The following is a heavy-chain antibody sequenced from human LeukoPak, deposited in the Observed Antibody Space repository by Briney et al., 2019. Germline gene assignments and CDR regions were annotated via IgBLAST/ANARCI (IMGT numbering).Heavy chain of an antibody. J-gene: IGHJ4*02. Sequence: PSQTLSLTCTVSGGSISSGAYYWSWIRQPPGKGLELIGFIYYSGSTSYNPSLKSRVTISVDTSKSQFSLKLSSVIAADTAVYYCARRAYSSGFDYIDYWGQGTLVTVSS. D-gene: IGHD6-19*01. V-gene: IGHV4-61*08. CDR1: GGSISSGAYY. CDR3: ARRAYSSGFDYIDY. CDR2: IYYSGST.